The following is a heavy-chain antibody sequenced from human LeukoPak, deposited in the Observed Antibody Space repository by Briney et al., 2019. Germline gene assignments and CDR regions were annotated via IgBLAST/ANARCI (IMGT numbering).Heavy chain of an antibody. CDR3: ARDSITMVRGVIKRGAFDI. D-gene: IGHD3-10*01. CDR1: RFTFSSYE. Sequence: GGSLRLSRAASRFTFSSYEMNWVRQAPGKGLEWVSYISSSGSTIYYADSVKGRFTISRDNAKNSLYLQMNSLRAEDTAVYYCARDSITMVRGVIKRGAFDIWGQGTMVTVSS. V-gene: IGHV3-48*03. CDR2: ISSSGSTI. J-gene: IGHJ3*02.